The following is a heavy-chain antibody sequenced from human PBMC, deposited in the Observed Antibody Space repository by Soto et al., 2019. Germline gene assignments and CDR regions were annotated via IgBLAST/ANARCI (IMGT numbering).Heavy chain of an antibody. CDR3: ARVAY. V-gene: IGHV3-21*01. Sequence: GGALRLSCGASGFTFSSVSRNWVRQVPGKGLEWVASISSASSETWYADSVKGRFIISRDNAQNSLSLKMNTLRPEDSAIYYCARVAYWGPGTPVTVSS. CDR1: GFTFSSVS. CDR2: ISSASSET. J-gene: IGHJ4*02.